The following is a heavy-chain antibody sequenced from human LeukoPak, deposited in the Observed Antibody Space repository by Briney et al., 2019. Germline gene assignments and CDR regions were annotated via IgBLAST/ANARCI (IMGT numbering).Heavy chain of an antibody. J-gene: IGHJ6*03. Sequence: GGSLRLSCGASGFIFDAYGMAWVRQAPGKGLEWVAGMNWNGESGGYADSVKGRFTISRDNAKNSLQLQMSSLRPEDTAFYYCARVTGYYFYIDLWGNGTTVTVSS. CDR1: GFIFDAYG. CDR2: MNWNGESG. V-gene: IGHV3-20*04. CDR3: ARVTGYYFYIDL.